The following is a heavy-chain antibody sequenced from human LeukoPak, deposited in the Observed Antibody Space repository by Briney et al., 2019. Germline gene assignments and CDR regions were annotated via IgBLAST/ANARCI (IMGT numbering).Heavy chain of an antibody. CDR1: RSTFSSYG. Sequence: GGSLRLSCATSRSTFSSYGMHWVRQAPGKELEWVAVTRFDGSIKQYADSVKGRFTISRDDSKNTLYLQMNFLKSEDTAVYYCARWGGTRQYYFDYWGQGTLVTVSS. D-gene: IGHD1-1*01. J-gene: IGHJ4*02. CDR2: TRFDGSIK. V-gene: IGHV3-33*01. CDR3: ARWGGTRQYYFDY.